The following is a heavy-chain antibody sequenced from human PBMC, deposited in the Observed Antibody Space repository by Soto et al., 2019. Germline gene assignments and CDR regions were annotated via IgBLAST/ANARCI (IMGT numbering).Heavy chain of an antibody. Sequence: GGSLRLSCAASGFTVSSNYMSWVRQAPGKGLEWVSVIYSGGSTYYADSVKGRFTISRDNSKNTLYLQMNSLRVEDTAVYYCAREIERLLGYWGQGTLVTVSS. CDR3: AREIERLLGY. CDR1: GFTVSSNY. V-gene: IGHV3-66*02. J-gene: IGHJ4*02. D-gene: IGHD3-3*01. CDR2: IYSGGST.